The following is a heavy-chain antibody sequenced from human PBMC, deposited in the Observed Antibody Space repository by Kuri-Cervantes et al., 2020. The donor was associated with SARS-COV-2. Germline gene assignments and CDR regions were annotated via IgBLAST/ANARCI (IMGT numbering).Heavy chain of an antibody. CDR1: GGSISSYY. CDR3: ARILNSSGWPIDAFDI. CDR2: IYYSGST. Sequence: GSLRLSCTVSGGSISSYYWSWIRQPPGKGLEWIGYIYYSGSTNYNPSLKSRVTISVDTSKNQFSLKLSSVTAADTAVYYCARILNSSGWPIDAFDIWGQGTMVTVSS. D-gene: IGHD6-19*01. V-gene: IGHV4-59*01. J-gene: IGHJ3*02.